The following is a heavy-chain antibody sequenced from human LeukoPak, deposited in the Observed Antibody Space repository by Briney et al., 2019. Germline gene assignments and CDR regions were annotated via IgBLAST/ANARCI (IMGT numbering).Heavy chain of an antibody. J-gene: IGHJ3*02. V-gene: IGHV4-59*12. CDR3: AKSNGYGLVDI. CDR1: SGSISTYY. D-gene: IGHD3-10*01. CDR2: VDHTGST. Sequence: SETLSLTCTVSSGSISTYYWSWIRQPPGKGLEWIGYVDHTGSTNFNPSLNGRVTISLDTSRNQFSLKLNSVTAADTAVYYCAKSNGYGLVDIWGQGTMVTVSS.